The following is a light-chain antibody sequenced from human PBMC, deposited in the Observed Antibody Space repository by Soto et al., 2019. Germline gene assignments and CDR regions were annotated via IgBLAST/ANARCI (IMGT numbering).Light chain of an antibody. CDR3: QHCDTYWA. CDR1: RNIERW. Sequence: DIQMTQSPSTLSASLGDRVTITCRASRNIERWLAWYQQKPGKAPRLLIYDASTLETGVPSRFSGGGSATAFTLTISSIQPDDNVTYYCQHCDTYWAFGQGTKVEVE. CDR2: DAS. J-gene: IGKJ1*01. V-gene: IGKV1-5*01.